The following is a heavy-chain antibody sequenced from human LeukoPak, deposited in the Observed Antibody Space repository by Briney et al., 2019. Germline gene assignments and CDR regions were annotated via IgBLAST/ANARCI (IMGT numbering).Heavy chain of an antibody. CDR1: GYTFTSYA. D-gene: IGHD3-3*01. CDR2: INAGNGNT. Sequence: ASVKVSCKASGYTFTSYAMHWVRQAPGQRLEWMGWINAGNGNTKYSQEFQGRVTITRDTSASTAYMELSSLRSEDMAVYYCARARYETRIWPKSRYDYYHYMDVWGKGTTVTVSS. CDR3: ARARYETRIWPKSRYDYYHYMDV. J-gene: IGHJ6*03. V-gene: IGHV1-3*03.